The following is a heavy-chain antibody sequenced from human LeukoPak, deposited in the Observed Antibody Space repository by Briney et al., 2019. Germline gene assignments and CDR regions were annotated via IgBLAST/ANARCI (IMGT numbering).Heavy chain of an antibody. CDR3: ARAGWYRWDY. J-gene: IGHJ4*02. D-gene: IGHD6-19*01. V-gene: IGHV3-74*01. Sequence: QPGGSLRLPCAASGFTFSTYWMHWVRQAPGKGLEWVSRINSDGTTTNYADSVKGRFTISRDNAKNTLYLQMNTLRVEDTAVYYCARAGWYRWDYWGQGTLVTVSS. CDR2: INSDGTTT. CDR1: GFTFSTYW.